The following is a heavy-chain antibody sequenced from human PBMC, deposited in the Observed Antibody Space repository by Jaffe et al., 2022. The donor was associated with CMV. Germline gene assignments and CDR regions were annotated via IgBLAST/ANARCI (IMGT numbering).Heavy chain of an antibody. CDR2: IYYSGST. Sequence: QVQLQESGPGLVKPSETLSLTCTVSGGSISSYYWSWIRQPPGKGLEWIGYIYYSGSTNYNPSLKSRVTISVDTSKNQFSLKLSSVTAADTAVYYCARDYYDSSGYVYGMDVWGQGTTVTVSS. V-gene: IGHV4-59*01. D-gene: IGHD3-22*01. J-gene: IGHJ6*02. CDR3: ARDYYDSSGYVYGMDV. CDR1: GGSISSYY.